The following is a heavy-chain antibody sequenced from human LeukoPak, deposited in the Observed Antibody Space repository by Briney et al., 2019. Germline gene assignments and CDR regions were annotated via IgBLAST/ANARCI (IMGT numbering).Heavy chain of an antibody. Sequence: RGSLRLSCAASGFSVRVYYTSWVRQAPGKGLEWVAIIHSDGTTYYADSVKGRFTFSRDSSKNTLYLQMNSLIVEDTAVYYCARVKFSALDYWGQGTLVTVSS. J-gene: IGHJ4*02. CDR1: GFSVRVYY. D-gene: IGHD6-25*01. V-gene: IGHV3-53*01. CDR3: ARVKFSALDY. CDR2: IHSDGTT.